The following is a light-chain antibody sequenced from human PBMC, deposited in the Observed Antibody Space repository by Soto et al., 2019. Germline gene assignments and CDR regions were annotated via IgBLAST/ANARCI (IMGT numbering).Light chain of an antibody. J-gene: IGKJ4*01. CDR2: DAS. CDR3: QQSNDWPLT. Sequence: EIVLTQSPATLSLSPGERATLSCRASQSVSSYLAWYQQKPGQAPRLLIYDASNRATGIPARFSGSGSGTDFTLTISRLEPEDFAVYYCQQSNDWPLTFGGGTKVDIK. V-gene: IGKV3-11*01. CDR1: QSVSSY.